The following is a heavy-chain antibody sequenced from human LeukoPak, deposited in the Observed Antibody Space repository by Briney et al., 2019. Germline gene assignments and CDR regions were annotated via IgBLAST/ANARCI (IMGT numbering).Heavy chain of an antibody. J-gene: IGHJ3*02. Sequence: GESLKISCKGSGYSFSTYWIGWVRQMPGKGLEWVGIIYPDDSDTRYSPSVQGQVTISAAKSIRTAYLQWSSLKASDTAMYYCARGGDYGDPRRPFDIWGQGTMVTVSS. CDR2: IYPDDSDT. D-gene: IGHD4-17*01. CDR3: ARGGDYGDPRRPFDI. CDR1: GYSFSTYW. V-gene: IGHV5-51*01.